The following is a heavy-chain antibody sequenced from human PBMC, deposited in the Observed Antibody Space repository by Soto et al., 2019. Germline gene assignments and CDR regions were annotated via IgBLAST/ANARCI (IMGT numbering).Heavy chain of an antibody. D-gene: IGHD1-26*01. CDR2: INVDNGET. V-gene: IGHV1-18*04. CDR1: GYNFMRYG. CDR3: ARWISGGYSDWFDS. Sequence: QVQLVQSGAEVKKPGASVKVSCKASGYNFMRYGFTWVRQAPGQGLEWVGWINVDNGETKYPQKIQGRVTMTTDTSTSAVYMELRSLTSDDTAVYYCARWISGGYSDWFDSWGHGTLVTVSS. J-gene: IGHJ5*01.